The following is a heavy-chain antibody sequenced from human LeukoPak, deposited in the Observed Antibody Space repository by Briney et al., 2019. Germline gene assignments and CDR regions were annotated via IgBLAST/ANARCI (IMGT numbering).Heavy chain of an antibody. V-gene: IGHV3-21*04. Sequence: GGSLRLSCAASGFTFSRSSMNWVRQAPGKGLEWVSSISSGSSYIYYAGSVKGRFTISRDNAKNSLYLQMNSLRAEDTAVYYCAKGGIRLVWNYYYYMDVWGKGTTVTVSS. CDR1: GFTFSRSS. CDR3: AKGGIRLVWNYYYYMDV. CDR2: ISSGSSYI. J-gene: IGHJ6*03. D-gene: IGHD6-6*01.